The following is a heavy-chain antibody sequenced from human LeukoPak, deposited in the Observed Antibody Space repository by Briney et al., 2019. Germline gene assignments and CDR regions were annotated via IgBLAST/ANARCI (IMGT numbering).Heavy chain of an antibody. CDR1: GFTFDDYA. D-gene: IGHD6-13*01. J-gene: IGHJ4*02. CDR3: AKARGEQLGDFDY. V-gene: IGHV3-9*01. CDR2: ISWNSGSI. Sequence: GRSLRLSCAASGFTFDDYAMHWVRQAPGKGLEWVSGISWNSGSIGYADSVKGRFTISRDNAKNSLYLQMNSLRAEDTALYYCAKARGEQLGDFDYWGQGTLVTVSS.